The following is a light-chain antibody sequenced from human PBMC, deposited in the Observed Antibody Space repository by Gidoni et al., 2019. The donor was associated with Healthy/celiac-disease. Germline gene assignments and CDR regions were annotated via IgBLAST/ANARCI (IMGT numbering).Light chain of an antibody. J-gene: IGKJ4*01. Sequence: DLQMTQSPSSLSASVGDRVTITCRASQSISSYLNWYQQKPGKAPKLLIYAASILESGVPSRFSGSGSGTDCTLTISSLQPEDFATYYCQQSYSTPLTFGGGTKVEIK. CDR1: QSISSY. CDR2: AAS. CDR3: QQSYSTPLT. V-gene: IGKV1-39*01.